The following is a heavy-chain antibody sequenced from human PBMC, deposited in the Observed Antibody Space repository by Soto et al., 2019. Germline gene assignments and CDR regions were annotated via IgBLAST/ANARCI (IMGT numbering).Heavy chain of an antibody. D-gene: IGHD2-2*01. J-gene: IGHJ6*02. CDR2: IISSGSTT. CDR3: ARDYCSSTTCPNYGMDV. V-gene: IGHV3-11*01. CDR1: GXTFSDYY. Sequence: GSLRLSSAASGXTFSDYYISWIRQAPGKGLEWVSGIISSGSTTYYAASLKGRFTISRDNAKNSLSPQMNSLRPEETAVYYCARDYCSSTTCPNYGMDVWGQGTTLTVS.